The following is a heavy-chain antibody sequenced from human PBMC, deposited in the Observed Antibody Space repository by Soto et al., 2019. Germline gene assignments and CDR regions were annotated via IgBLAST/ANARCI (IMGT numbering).Heavy chain of an antibody. CDR1: GYSFTKYW. D-gene: IGHD3-9*01. J-gene: IGHJ4*02. Sequence: LGESLKISCKVSGYSFTKYWIGWVRQMPGKGLEWMGIIYPSDSDTRYSPSFQGQVTISADKSISTAYLQWSSLKASDTAMYYCARRGILTGYYLFDYWGQGTLVTVSS. CDR2: IYPSDSDT. V-gene: IGHV5-51*01. CDR3: ARRGILTGYYLFDY.